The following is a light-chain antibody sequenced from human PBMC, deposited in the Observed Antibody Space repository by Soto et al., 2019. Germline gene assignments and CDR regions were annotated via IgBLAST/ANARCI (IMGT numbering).Light chain of an antibody. J-gene: IGLJ1*01. V-gene: IGLV2-14*03. CDR2: EVS. CDR1: SSDVGAYDY. Sequence: QSALTQPASVSGSPGQSIAISCIGTSSDVGAYDYVSWYQQHPDRAPKLMIYEVSNRPSGVSNRFSGSKSVNTAPLTISGLQAEDEADYYCSSYTSSTTRVFGTGTKVTVL. CDR3: SSYTSSTTRV.